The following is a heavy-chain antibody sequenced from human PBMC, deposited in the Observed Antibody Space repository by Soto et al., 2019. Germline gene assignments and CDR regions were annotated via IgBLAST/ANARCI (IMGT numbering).Heavy chain of an antibody. V-gene: IGHV3-30*18. D-gene: IGHD6-6*01. CDR3: AKELFPEYSSSARGGY. CDR1: GFTFSSYG. Sequence: GGSLRLSCAASGFTFSSYGMHWVRQAPGKGLEWVAVISYDGSNKYYADSVKGRFTISRDNSKNTLYLQMNSLRAEDTAVYYCAKELFPEYSSSARGGYWGQGTLVTVSS. J-gene: IGHJ4*02. CDR2: ISYDGSNK.